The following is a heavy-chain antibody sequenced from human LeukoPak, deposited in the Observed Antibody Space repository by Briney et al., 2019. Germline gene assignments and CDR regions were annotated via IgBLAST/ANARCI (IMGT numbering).Heavy chain of an antibody. CDR2: IIPIFGTA. J-gene: IGHJ3*02. V-gene: IGHV1-69*05. CDR1: GGTFSSYA. Sequence: SVKVSCKASGGTFSSYAISWVRQAPGQGLEWMGGIIPIFGTANYAQKFQGRVTITTDESTSTAYMELSGLRSEDTAVYYCASRFPAAGAFDIWGQGTMVTVSS. CDR3: ASRFPAAGAFDI. D-gene: IGHD3-3*01.